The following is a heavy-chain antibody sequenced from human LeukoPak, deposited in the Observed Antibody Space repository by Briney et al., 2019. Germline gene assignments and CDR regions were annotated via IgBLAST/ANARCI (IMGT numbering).Heavy chain of an antibody. CDR3: ARALWPYYFDY. V-gene: IGHV3-66*01. CDR2: IYSGGST. CDR1: GFTVSSNY. J-gene: IGHJ4*02. Sequence: PGGSLRLSCAASGFTVSSNYMSWVRQAPGKGLEWVSVIYSGGSTYYADSVKGRFTISRDNSKNTLYLQMNSLRAEDTAVYYCARALWPYYFDYWGQGTLVTVSS. D-gene: IGHD2-21*01.